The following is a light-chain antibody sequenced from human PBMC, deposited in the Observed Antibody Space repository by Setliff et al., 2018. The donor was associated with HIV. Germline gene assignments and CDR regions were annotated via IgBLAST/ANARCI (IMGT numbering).Light chain of an antibody. Sequence: SYELTQPPSVSVAPGKTATITCGGNNIGSKSVHWYQRKPGQAPLMVAYDASDRPSGIPDRFSGSKSGNTATLTISRVDAGDEADSYCQVWDNNSDHYVFGTGTK. J-gene: IGLJ1*01. CDR3: QVWDNNSDHYV. V-gene: IGLV3-21*03. CDR1: NIGSKS. CDR2: DAS.